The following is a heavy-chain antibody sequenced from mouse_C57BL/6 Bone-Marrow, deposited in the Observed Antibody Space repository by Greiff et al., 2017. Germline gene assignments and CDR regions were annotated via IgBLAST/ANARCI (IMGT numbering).Heavy chain of an antibody. CDR1: GFNIKDDY. CDR3: SAWDGNYFDF. CDR2: IDPEIGDT. Sequence: EVQLQQSGAELVRPGASVKLSCTASGFNIKDDYIHWVKQRPEQGREWIGWIDPEIGDTEYASKFLGKATITSDTSSNTAYLQLISLPSDDTAVYYCSAWDGNYFDFWGRGTPLTLAS. V-gene: IGHV14-4*01. D-gene: IGHD2-1*01. J-gene: IGHJ2*01.